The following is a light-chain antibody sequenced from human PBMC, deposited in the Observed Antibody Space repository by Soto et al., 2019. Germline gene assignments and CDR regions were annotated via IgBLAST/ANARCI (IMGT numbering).Light chain of an antibody. CDR1: SSNIGSNT. CDR3: AAWDDSLNGRV. J-gene: IGLJ3*02. Sequence: QSVLTQPPSASGTPGQRVTISCSGSSSNIGSNTVNWYQQLPGTAPKLFIYSNNQRPSGVPDRFSGSKSGTSASLAISGLQAEYEADYYCAAWDDSLNGRVFGGGTKLTVL. V-gene: IGLV1-44*01. CDR2: SNN.